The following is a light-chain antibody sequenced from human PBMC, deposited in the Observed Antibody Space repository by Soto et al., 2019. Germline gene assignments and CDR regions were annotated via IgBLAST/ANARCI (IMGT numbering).Light chain of an antibody. CDR1: NSNIGSNT. CDR2: DNN. CDR3: ASWDDRLNGVI. J-gene: IGLJ2*01. V-gene: IGLV1-44*01. Sequence: QAVVTRPPSASGTPGQRVTISCSGSNSNIGSNTVNWYQQLPGTAPKLLIYDNNKRPSGVPGRFSDSKSGTSASLAISGLQSEDEADYYCASWDDRLNGVIFGGGTKVTVL.